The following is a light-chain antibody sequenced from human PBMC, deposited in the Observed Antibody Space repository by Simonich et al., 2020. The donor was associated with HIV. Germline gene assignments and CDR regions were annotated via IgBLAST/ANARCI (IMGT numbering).Light chain of an antibody. CDR3: SSYTSSSTWV. V-gene: IGLV2-14*01. CDR1: NSDVGGSNY. Sequence: QSALTQPASVSGSPGQSITISCPGTNSDVGGSNYVSWYQQPPGKAPKVMIYDVSKRPSGVSNRFSGSKSGNTASLTISGLQAEDEADYYCSSYTSSSTWVFGGGTKLTVL. CDR2: DVS. J-gene: IGLJ3*02.